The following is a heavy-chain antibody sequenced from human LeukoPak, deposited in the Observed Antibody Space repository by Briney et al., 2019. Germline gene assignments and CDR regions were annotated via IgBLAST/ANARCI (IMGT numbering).Heavy chain of an antibody. CDR3: AKGGSSWYIQVQIDY. CDR1: GFTFTTYW. Sequence: GGSLRLSCAASGFTFTTYWMTWVRQAPGKGLEWVARIKQDGGEKYYVDSVKGRFTISRDNAKNSLSLQMNSLRAEDTAAYYCAKGGSSWYIQVQIDYWGQGTLVTVSS. J-gene: IGHJ4*02. D-gene: IGHD6-13*01. CDR2: IKQDGGEK. V-gene: IGHV3-7*03.